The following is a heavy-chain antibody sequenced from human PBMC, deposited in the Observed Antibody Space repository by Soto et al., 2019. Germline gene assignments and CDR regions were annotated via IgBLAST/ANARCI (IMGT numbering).Heavy chain of an antibody. D-gene: IGHD2-15*01. J-gene: IGHJ4*02. Sequence: QVQLQLWGAGLLKPSETLSLTCAVYGGSFSGHYWNWIRQPPGKGLEWIGEINLSGSTDYNPSLKSRVTISIDTSKNQFSLKMSSVTAADTAVYYCARGRGPFRVGDSWGQGTLVTVSS. CDR1: GGSFSGHY. V-gene: IGHV4-34*01. CDR2: INLSGST. CDR3: ARGRGPFRVGDS.